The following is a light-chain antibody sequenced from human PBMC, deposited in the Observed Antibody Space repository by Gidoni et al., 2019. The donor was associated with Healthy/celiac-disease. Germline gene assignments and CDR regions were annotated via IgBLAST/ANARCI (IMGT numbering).Light chain of an antibody. Sequence: IVLTQSPGTLSLSPGARATLSCRASQSVSSSYLAWYQQNPGQAPRLLIYGASSRATGIPDRFSGSGSGTDFTLTISRLEPEDFAVYYCQQYGSSPDTFGQGTKLEIK. J-gene: IGKJ2*01. CDR3: QQYGSSPDT. V-gene: IGKV3-20*01. CDR1: QSVSSSY. CDR2: GAS.